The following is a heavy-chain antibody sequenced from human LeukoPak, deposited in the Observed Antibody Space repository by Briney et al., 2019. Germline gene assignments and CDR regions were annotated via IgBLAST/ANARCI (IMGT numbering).Heavy chain of an antibody. V-gene: IGHV3-30*03. CDR2: ISYDGNKK. D-gene: IGHD4-17*01. Sequence: GGSLRLSCAASGFTFSNYGMHWVRQAPAKGLEWVAVISYDGNKKYYADSVKGRFTISRDNSKNTVYLQMNSLRGEDTVVYHCARDSQPRVTTGNWFDSWGQGTLVTVSA. J-gene: IGHJ5*01. CDR3: ARDSQPRVTTGNWFDS. CDR1: GFTFSNYG.